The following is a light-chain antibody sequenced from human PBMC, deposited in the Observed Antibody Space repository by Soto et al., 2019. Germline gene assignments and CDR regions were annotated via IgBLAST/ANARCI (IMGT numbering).Light chain of an antibody. CDR1: SSDVGGYNY. Sequence: QSALTQPPSASGSPGQSVTISCTGTSSDVGGYNYVSWYQQHPGKAPRLMIYEVDKRPSGVPDRFSGSKSGNTASLTVSGLQAEDEADYYCSSYADSVYYVFGMGTKLTVL. CDR2: EVD. J-gene: IGLJ1*01. CDR3: SSYADSVYYV. V-gene: IGLV2-8*01.